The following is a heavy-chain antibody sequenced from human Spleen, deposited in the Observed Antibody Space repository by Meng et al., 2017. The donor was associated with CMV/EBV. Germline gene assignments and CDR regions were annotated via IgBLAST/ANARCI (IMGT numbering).Heavy chain of an antibody. D-gene: IGHD1-26*01. Sequence: GESLKISCAASGFTFSSYAMSWVRQAPGKGLEWVSSISSSSSYIYYADSVKGRFTISRDNAKNSLYLQMNSLRAEDTAVYYCARVYSEEWYFDLWGRGTLVTVSS. J-gene: IGHJ2*01. CDR1: GFTFSSYA. CDR2: ISSSSSYI. CDR3: ARVYSEEWYFDL. V-gene: IGHV3-21*01.